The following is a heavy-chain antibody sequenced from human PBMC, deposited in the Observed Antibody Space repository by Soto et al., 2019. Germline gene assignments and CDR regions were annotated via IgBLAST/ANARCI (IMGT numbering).Heavy chain of an antibody. D-gene: IGHD6-19*01. Sequence: GESLKISCNGSGYSFTSYCIALVRQMPGKGLECIGIIYPDDSDTRYSPSFQGQVTISADKSINTAYLHWSSLKASDTAIYYCTKGGFRSGAYWGQGTLVTVSS. J-gene: IGHJ4*02. CDR1: GYSFTSYC. V-gene: IGHV5-51*01. CDR2: IYPDDSDT. CDR3: TKGGFRSGAY.